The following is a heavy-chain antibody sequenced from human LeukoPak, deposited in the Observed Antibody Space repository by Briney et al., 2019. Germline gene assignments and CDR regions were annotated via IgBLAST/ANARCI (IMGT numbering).Heavy chain of an antibody. V-gene: IGHV3-30*18. CDR3: AKDGGDYGDPNASFDY. CDR1: GFTFSSYG. CDR2: ISYDGSNK. D-gene: IGHD4-17*01. Sequence: GGSERLSCAASGFTFSSYGMHWVRQAPGKGLEWVAVISYDGSNKYYADSVKGRFTISRDNSKNTLYLQMNSLRAEDTAVYYCAKDGGDYGDPNASFDYWGQGTLVTVSS. J-gene: IGHJ4*02.